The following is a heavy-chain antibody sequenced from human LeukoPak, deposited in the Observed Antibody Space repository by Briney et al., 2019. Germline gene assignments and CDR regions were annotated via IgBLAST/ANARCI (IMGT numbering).Heavy chain of an antibody. CDR2: ISAYNGNT. D-gene: IGHD4-23*01. CDR3: ARVASMVVTQGAFDI. V-gene: IGHV1-18*01. Sequence: ASVKVSCKASGYTFTSYGISWVRQAPGQGLEWMGWISAYNGNTNYAQKLQGRVTMTTDTSTSTAYMELRSLRSDDTAVYYCARVASMVVTQGAFDIWGQGTMVTVSS. CDR1: GYTFTSYG. J-gene: IGHJ3*02.